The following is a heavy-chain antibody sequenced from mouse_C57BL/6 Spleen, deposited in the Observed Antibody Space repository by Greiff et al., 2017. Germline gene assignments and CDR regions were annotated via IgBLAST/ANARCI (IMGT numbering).Heavy chain of an antibody. CDR3: ARNYGSSRYFDY. CDR2: ISSGSSTI. CDR1: GFNFSDYG. D-gene: IGHD1-1*01. J-gene: IGHJ2*01. Sequence: DVKLVESGGGLVKPGGSLKLSCAASGFNFSDYGMHWVRQAPEKGLEWVAYISSGSSTIYYADTVKGRFTISRDKAKTTLFLQMTSLRSEDTAMYYCARNYGSSRYFDYWGQGTTLTVSS. V-gene: IGHV5-17*01.